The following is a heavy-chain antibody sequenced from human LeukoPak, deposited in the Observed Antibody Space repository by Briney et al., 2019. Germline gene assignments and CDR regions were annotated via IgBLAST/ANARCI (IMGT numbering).Heavy chain of an antibody. Sequence: SETLSLTCTVSGGSISSTNWWSWVRQPPGRGLEWIGEIYHSGTTNYNPSFKSRVTISVDKSQNQFSLKLTSVTAADTAVYYCASGYGYPSPFDYWGQGTLVTVSS. J-gene: IGHJ4*02. CDR3: ASGYGYPSPFDY. CDR2: IYHSGTT. V-gene: IGHV4-4*02. D-gene: IGHD5-18*01. CDR1: GGSISSTNW.